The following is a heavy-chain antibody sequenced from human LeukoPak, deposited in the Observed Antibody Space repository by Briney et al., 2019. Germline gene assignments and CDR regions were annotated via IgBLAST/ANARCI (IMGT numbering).Heavy chain of an antibody. V-gene: IGHV3-48*03. J-gene: IGHJ3*02. Sequence: GGSLRLSCAASGFTCSSYEMNWVRQAPGKGLEWVSYISSSGSTIYYADSVKGRFTISRDNAKNSLYLQMNSLRAEDTAVYYCARECYYDSSGGAFDIWGQGTMVTVSS. D-gene: IGHD3-22*01. CDR3: ARECYYDSSGGAFDI. CDR2: ISSSGSTI. CDR1: GFTCSSYE.